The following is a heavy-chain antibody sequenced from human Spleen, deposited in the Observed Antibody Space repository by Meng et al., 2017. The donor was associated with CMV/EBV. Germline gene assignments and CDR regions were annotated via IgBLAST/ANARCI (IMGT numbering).Heavy chain of an antibody. CDR2: ISNSGNII. V-gene: IGHV3-11*01. D-gene: IGHD3-3*01. CDR3: ARETHNDFWNGYLYYGMDV. Sequence: GESLKISCAASGLIVGRNYMSWVRQAPGKGLEWVAYISNSGNIIYYGDSVKGRFTISRDNAKNSLYLQMDSLRADDTAVYHCARETHNDFWNGYLYYGMDVWGQGTTVTVSS. CDR1: GLIVGRNY. J-gene: IGHJ6*02.